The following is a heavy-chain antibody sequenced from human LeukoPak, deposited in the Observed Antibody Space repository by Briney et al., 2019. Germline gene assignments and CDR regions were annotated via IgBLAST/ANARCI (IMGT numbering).Heavy chain of an antibody. J-gene: IGHJ3*02. V-gene: IGHV4-39*01. CDR1: GGSIGGSGSSYY. CDR2: LYYSGST. CDR3: ARTPRYSGNYYNAFDI. Sequence: PSETLSLTCTVSGGSIGGSGSSYYWVWIRQPPGKGLEWIGSLYYSGSTYYNPSLKSRITISVDTSENQFSLELSSVTAADTAVYFCARTPRYSGNYYNAFDIWGLGTTVTVSS. D-gene: IGHD1-26*01.